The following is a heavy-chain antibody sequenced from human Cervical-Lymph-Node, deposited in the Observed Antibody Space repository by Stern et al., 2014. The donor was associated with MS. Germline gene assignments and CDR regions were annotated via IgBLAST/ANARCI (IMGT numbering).Heavy chain of an antibody. Sequence: EMQLVESGGGVVRPGRSLRLSCAASGFTFEDYGMSWVRPAPGKGLEWVAAINWNGGSTVYAGSVQGRFTISRDNAKNSLYLQMNSLRAEDTALYHCARAFCTGGVCYSFPFYGMDVWGQGTTVTVSS. D-gene: IGHD2-8*02. J-gene: IGHJ6*02. CDR2: INWNGGST. CDR3: ARAFCTGGVCYSFPFYGMDV. CDR1: GFTFEDYG. V-gene: IGHV3-20*01.